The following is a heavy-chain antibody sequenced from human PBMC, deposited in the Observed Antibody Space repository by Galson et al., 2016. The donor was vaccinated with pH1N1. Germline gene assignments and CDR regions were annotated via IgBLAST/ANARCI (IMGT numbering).Heavy chain of an antibody. CDR1: GFSLSTSGMR. CDR3: GRNPAFVGGAIDI. Sequence: PALVKPTQTLTLTCTFSGFSLSTSGMRVSWIRQPPGKALEWLARIEWGDDKFHSTSLKTRLSISKDTSKNQVVLTMTNMDPEDTATYYCGRNPAFVGGAIDIWGRGTLVTVSS. V-gene: IGHV2-70*04. D-gene: IGHD2-15*01. J-gene: IGHJ3*02. CDR2: IEWGDDK.